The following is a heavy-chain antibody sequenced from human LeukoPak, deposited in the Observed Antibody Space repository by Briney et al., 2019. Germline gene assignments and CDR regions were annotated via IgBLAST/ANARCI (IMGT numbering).Heavy chain of an antibody. CDR2: IIPILGIA. V-gene: IGHV1-69*04. Sequence: APVKVSCKASGGTFSSYAISWVRQAPGQGLEWMGRIIPILGIANYAQKFQGRVTITADKSTSTAYMELSSLRSEDTAVYYCARDGSLAYCGGDCYSPEPYFDYWGQGTLVTVSS. CDR1: GGTFSSYA. J-gene: IGHJ4*02. CDR3: ARDGSLAYCGGDCYSPEPYFDY. D-gene: IGHD2-21*02.